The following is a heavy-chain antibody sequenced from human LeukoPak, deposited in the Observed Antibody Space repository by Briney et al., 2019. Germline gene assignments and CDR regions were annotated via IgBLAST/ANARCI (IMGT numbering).Heavy chain of an antibody. D-gene: IGHD3-22*01. Sequence: GGSLRLSCAASGFTFSSYAMSWVRPAPGKALEWVSAISGSGGSTYYADSVKGRFTISRDNSKNTLYLQMNSLRAEDTAVYYCAKGLTYYYDSSGYYYGNYFDYWGQGTLVTVSS. J-gene: IGHJ4*02. CDR1: GFTFSSYA. CDR2: ISGSGGST. V-gene: IGHV3-23*01. CDR3: AKGLTYYYDSSGYYYGNYFDY.